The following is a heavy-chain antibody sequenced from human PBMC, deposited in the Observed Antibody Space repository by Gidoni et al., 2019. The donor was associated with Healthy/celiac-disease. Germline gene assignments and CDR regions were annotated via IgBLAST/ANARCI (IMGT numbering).Heavy chain of an antibody. Sequence: QVQLVESGGGVVQPGRSLRLSCAASGFTFSSYGMHWVRQAPGKGLEWVAVIWYDGSNKYYADSVKGRFTISRDNSKNTLYLQMNSLRAEDTAVYYCARDHTGYDYVWGSYRPDAFDIWGQGTMVTVSS. CDR1: GFTFSSYG. CDR3: ARDHTGYDYVWGSYRPDAFDI. CDR2: IWYDGSNK. J-gene: IGHJ3*02. V-gene: IGHV3-33*01. D-gene: IGHD3-16*02.